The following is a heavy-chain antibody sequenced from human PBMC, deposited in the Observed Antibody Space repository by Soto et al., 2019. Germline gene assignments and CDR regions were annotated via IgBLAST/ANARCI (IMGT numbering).Heavy chain of an antibody. CDR1: GFTFSYYG. D-gene: IGHD6-19*01. CDR2: ISSSSSTI. V-gene: IGHV3-48*02. J-gene: IGHJ4*02. Sequence: VQLVESGGGVVQTGRSLRLSCAASGFTFSYYGMNWVRQAPGKGLEWVSYISSSSSTIYYADSVKGRFTISRDNAKNSLYLQMNSLRDEDTAVYYCARVNIAVAGPFDYWGQGTLVTVSS. CDR3: ARVNIAVAGPFDY.